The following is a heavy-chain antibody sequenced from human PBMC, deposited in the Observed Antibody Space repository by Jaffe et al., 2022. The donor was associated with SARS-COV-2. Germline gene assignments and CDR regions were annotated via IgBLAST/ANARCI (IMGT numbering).Heavy chain of an antibody. CDR1: GGTFSSYT. J-gene: IGHJ4*02. CDR3: ARVGAYGGNSGFWDY. D-gene: IGHD2-21*02. CDR2: IIPILGIA. Sequence: QVQLVQSGAEVKKPGSSVKVSCKASGGTFSSYTISWVRQAPGQGLEWMGRIIPILGIANYAQKFQGRVTITADKSTSTAYMELSSLRSEDTAVYYCARVGAYGGNSGFWDYWGQGTLVTVSS. V-gene: IGHV1-69*02.